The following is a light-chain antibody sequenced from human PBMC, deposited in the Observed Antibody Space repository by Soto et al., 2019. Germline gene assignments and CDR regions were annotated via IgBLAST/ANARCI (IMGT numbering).Light chain of an antibody. CDR1: QNINTY. V-gene: IGKV1-39*01. CDR2: LAS. Sequence: IQVTQSPSSLSASVGDRVTITCRASQNINTYLNWYRQQSGKAPELLIFLASTLQTGVPSRFSGSGSGTNFSLTISGLQPDDFATYYCQQSFSNMVTVGGGTKVQI. J-gene: IGKJ4*01. CDR3: QQSFSNMVT.